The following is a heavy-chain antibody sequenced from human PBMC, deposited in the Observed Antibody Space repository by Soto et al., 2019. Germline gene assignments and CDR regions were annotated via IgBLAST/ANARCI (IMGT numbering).Heavy chain of an antibody. D-gene: IGHD3-3*01. V-gene: IGHV3-13*01. CDR3: ARDKGVVSEYYFDY. CDR1: GFNFSSYD. CDR2: IGTAGDT. Sequence: GGSLRLSCAASGFNFSSYDMHWVRQATGKGLEWVSAIGTAGDTYYPGSVKGRFTISRENAKNSLYLQMNSLRAEDTAVYYCARDKGVVSEYYFDYWGQGTLVTVSS. J-gene: IGHJ4*02.